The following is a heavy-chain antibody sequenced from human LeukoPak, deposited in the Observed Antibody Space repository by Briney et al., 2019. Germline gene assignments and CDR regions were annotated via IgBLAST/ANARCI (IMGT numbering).Heavy chain of an antibody. CDR2: ITSSSSYI. V-gene: IGHV3-21*04. CDR1: GFTFSSYS. D-gene: IGHD4-17*01. CDR3: ARDYYGDSYFDY. J-gene: IGHJ4*02. Sequence: GGSLRLSCVASGFTFSSYSMNWVRQAPGKGLEWVSSITSSSSYIYYADSVKGRFTISRDNAKNSLYLQMSSLRAEDTALYYCARDYYGDSYFDYWGQGTLVTVSS.